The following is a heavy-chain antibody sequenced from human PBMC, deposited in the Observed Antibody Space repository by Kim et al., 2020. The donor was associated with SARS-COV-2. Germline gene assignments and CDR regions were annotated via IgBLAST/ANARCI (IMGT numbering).Heavy chain of an antibody. CDR1: GGSISSSSYY. J-gene: IGHJ5*02. Sequence: SETLSLTCTVSGGSISSSSYYWGWIRQPPGKGLEWIGSIYYSGSTYYNPSLKSRVTISVDTSKNQFSLKLSSVTAADTAVYYCARYSPYSGYSLFDPWGQGTLVTVSS. D-gene: IGHD5-12*01. V-gene: IGHV4-39*01. CDR3: ARYSPYSGYSLFDP. CDR2: IYYSGST.